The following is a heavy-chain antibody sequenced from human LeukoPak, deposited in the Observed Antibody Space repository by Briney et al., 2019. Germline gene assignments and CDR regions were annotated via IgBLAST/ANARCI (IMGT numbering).Heavy chain of an antibody. CDR3: ARSYSGIYSFFDY. V-gene: IGHV3-30-3*01. Sequence: GRSLRLSCAASGFTFSSYAMHWVRQAPGKGLEWVAVISCDGSNKYYADSVKGRFTISRDNSKNTLYLQMNSLRAEDTAVYYCARSYSGIYSFFDYWGQGTLVTVSS. D-gene: IGHD1-26*01. J-gene: IGHJ4*02. CDR1: GFTFSSYA. CDR2: ISCDGSNK.